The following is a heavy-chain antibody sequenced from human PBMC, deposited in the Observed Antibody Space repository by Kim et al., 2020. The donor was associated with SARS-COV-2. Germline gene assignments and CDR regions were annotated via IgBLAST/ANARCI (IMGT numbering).Heavy chain of an antibody. CDR2: ISYDGSNK. J-gene: IGHJ3*02. CDR3: CTGGILSGYDDAFDI. Sequence: GGSLRLSCAASGFTFSSYAMHWVRQAPGKGLEWVAVISYDGSNKYYADSVKGRFTISRDNSKNTLYLQMNSLRAEDTAAYYCCTGGILSGYDDAFDIWG. V-gene: IGHV3-30*04. CDR1: GFTFSSYA. D-gene: IGHD3-9*01.